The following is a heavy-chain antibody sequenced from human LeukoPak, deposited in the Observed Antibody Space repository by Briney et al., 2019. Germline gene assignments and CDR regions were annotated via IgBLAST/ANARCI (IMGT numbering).Heavy chain of an antibody. CDR2: IYTSGST. D-gene: IGHD2-15*01. CDR1: GGSISSYY. V-gene: IGHV4-4*09. CDR3: ARLWGNCSGGSCYFDY. J-gene: IGHJ4*02. Sequence: SETLSLTCTVSGGSISSYYWSWIRQPPGKGLEWIGYIYTSGSTNYNPSLKSRVTISVDTSKNQFSLKLSSVTAADTAVYYRARLWGNCSGGSCYFDYWGQGTLVTVSS.